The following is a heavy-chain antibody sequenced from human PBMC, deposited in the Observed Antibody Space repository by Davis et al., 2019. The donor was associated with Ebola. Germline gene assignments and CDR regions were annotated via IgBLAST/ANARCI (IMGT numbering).Heavy chain of an antibody. CDR2: IWYDGSNK. Sequence: GGSLRLSCAASGFTFSSYGMHWVRQAPGKGLEWVAVIWYDGSNKYYADSVKGRFTISRDNSKNTLYLQMNSLRAEDTAVYYCARDEATVTTGWFDPWGQGTLVTVSS. CDR1: GFTFSSYG. D-gene: IGHD4-17*01. J-gene: IGHJ5*02. CDR3: ARDEATVTTGWFDP. V-gene: IGHV3-33*01.